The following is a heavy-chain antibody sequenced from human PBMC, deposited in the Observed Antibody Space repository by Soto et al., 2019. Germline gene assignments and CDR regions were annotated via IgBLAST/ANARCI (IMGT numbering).Heavy chain of an antibody. D-gene: IGHD6-6*01. J-gene: IGHJ5*02. CDR3: ARAGIAARPYNWFDP. Sequence: ASVTVSCKASGYTFTSYYMHWVRQAPGQGLEWMGIINPSGGSTSYAQKFQGRVTMTRDTSTSTVYMELSSLRSEDTAVYYCARAGIAARPYNWFDPWGQGTLVTVSS. V-gene: IGHV1-46*03. CDR2: INPSGGST. CDR1: GYTFTSYY.